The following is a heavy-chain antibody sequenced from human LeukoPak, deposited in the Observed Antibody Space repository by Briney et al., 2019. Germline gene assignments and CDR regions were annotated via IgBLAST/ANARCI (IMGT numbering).Heavy chain of an antibody. V-gene: IGHV4-34*01. CDR1: GGSFSGYY. J-gene: IGHJ4*02. CDR2: INHSGST. CDR3: VRDHIAVSSFDQ. D-gene: IGHD6-19*01. Sequence: SETLSLTCAVYGGSFSGYYWSWIRQPPGKGLEWIGEINHSGSTNYNPSLKSRVTISVDTSKNQFSLKLSSVTAADTAVYYCVRDHIAVSSFDQWGQGTPVTVYS.